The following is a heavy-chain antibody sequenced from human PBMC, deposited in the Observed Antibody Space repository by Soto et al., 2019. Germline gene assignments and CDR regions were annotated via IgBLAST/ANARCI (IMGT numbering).Heavy chain of an antibody. CDR3: ANLPYSDFPFDY. D-gene: IGHD3-3*01. Sequence: GSLRLSCAASGFTFSSYAMSWVRQAPGKGLEWVSAISGSGGSTYYADSVKGRFTISRDNSKNTLYLQMNSLRAEDTAVYYCANLPYSDFPFDYWGQGTLVTVSS. CDR2: ISGSGGST. CDR1: GFTFSSYA. J-gene: IGHJ4*02. V-gene: IGHV3-23*01.